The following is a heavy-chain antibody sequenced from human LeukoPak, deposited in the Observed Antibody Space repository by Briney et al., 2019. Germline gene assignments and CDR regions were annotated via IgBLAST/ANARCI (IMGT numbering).Heavy chain of an antibody. Sequence: PSETLSLTCTVSGGSISSSSYYWGWIRQPPGKGLEWFVSIYYSGSTYYNPSLKSRVTISVYTSKNQFSLKLSSVTAADTAVYYCARDGLGGSFDRWGQGTLVSVCS. J-gene: IGHJ5*02. D-gene: IGHD1-26*01. V-gene: IGHV4-39*07. CDR3: ARDGLGGSFDR. CDR2: IYYSGST. CDR1: GGSISSSSYY.